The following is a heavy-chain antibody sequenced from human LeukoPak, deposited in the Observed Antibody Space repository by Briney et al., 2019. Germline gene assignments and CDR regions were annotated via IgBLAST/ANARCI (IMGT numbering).Heavy chain of an antibody. CDR3: ARGSGRQQLWFDP. Sequence: GASVKVSCKASGYTFTGQYMHWVRQAPGQGLEWMGWINPNSGGTNYAQKFQGRVTMARDTSISTAYMELSSLRSDDTAVYYCARGSGRQQLWFDPGGQGTLVTVSS. CDR1: GYTFTGQY. D-gene: IGHD6-13*01. V-gene: IGHV1-2*02. J-gene: IGHJ5*02. CDR2: INPNSGGT.